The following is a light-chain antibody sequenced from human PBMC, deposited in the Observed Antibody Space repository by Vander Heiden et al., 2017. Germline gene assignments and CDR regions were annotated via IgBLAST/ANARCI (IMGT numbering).Light chain of an antibody. J-gene: IGKJ1*01. Sequence: IQMTQSPSSLSASVGDRVTITRRPSQGIRQVLAWYQQKPGKAPQRLIYAVSTLQSGVPSRFSGSGFGTEFTLTISSLQPEDFATYHCLQHISYPWTFGQGTKVEMK. V-gene: IGKV1-17*01. CDR2: AVS. CDR1: QGIRQV. CDR3: LQHISYPWT.